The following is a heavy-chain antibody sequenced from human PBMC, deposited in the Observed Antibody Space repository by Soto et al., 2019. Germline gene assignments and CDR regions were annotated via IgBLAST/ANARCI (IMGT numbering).Heavy chain of an antibody. J-gene: IGHJ6*02. D-gene: IGHD6-13*01. V-gene: IGHV3-30-3*01. CDR1: GFSFSSYS. CDR2: ISYDGSNK. Sequence: PXVCLRLSCAACGFSFSSYSMHWVRQAPGKGLEWVAVISYDGSNKYYADSVKGRFTISRDNSKNTLYLQMNSLRAEDTAAYYCPRSREAAALYYYYGMDVCGQRTTVTVSS. CDR3: PRSREAAALYYYYGMDV.